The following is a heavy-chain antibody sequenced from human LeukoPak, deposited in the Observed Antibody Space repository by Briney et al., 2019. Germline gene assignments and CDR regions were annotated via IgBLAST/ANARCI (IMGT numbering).Heavy chain of an antibody. CDR2: IRSAVETT. J-gene: IGHJ4*02. V-gene: IGHV3-23*01. Sequence: GGSLRLSCAASGFTMSHYGVSWVRQAPGKGLKWISGIRSAVETTHYADSVKGRFIISRDNSKNALSLQLNSLRPEDTALYYCAKHFCTGLDCSLFDSWGQGTLVTVSS. CDR1: GFTMSHYG. CDR3: AKHFCTGLDCSLFDS. D-gene: IGHD3/OR15-3a*01.